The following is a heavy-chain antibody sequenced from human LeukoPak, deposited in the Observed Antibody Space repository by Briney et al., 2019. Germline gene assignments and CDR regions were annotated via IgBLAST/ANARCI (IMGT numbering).Heavy chain of an antibody. CDR1: GFTFSSYG. CDR2: ISYDGSNR. Sequence: GGSLRLSCAASGFTFSSYGMHWVREAPGKRLKWVAVISYDGSNRYYADSVKGRFTISRDNSKNTLYLQMNSLRAEDTAVYYCAKDISPAEYYFDYWGQGTLVTVSS. D-gene: IGHD2-2*01. CDR3: AKDISPAEYYFDY. V-gene: IGHV3-30*18. J-gene: IGHJ4*02.